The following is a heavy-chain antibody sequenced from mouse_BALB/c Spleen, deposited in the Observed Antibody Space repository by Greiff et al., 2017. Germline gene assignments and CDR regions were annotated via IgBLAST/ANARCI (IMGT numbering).Heavy chain of an antibody. CDR1: GFTFSSYT. Sequence: EVKVVESGGGLVQPGGSLKLSCAASGFTFSSYTMSWVRQTPEKRLEWVAYISNGGGSTYYPDTVKGRFTISRDNAKNTLYLQMSSLKSEDTAMYYCARRGVSTGYFDYWGQGTTLTVSS. V-gene: IGHV5-12-2*01. D-gene: IGHD4-1*02. J-gene: IGHJ2*01. CDR3: ARRGVSTGYFDY. CDR2: ISNGGGST.